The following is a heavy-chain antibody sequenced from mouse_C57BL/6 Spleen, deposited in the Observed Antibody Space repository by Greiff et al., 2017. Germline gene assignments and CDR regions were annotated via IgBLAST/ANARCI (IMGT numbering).Heavy chain of an antibody. CDR2: FYPGSGSI. Sequence: VQLQQPGAELVKPGASVKLSCKASGYTFTEYTIHWVKQRPGQGLEWIGWFYPGSGSIKYNEKFKDKATLTVDKSSSTVYMELSRLTSEGSAVXVCARHVYYYGSSYAMGYWGQGTSVTVSS. J-gene: IGHJ4*01. CDR1: GYTFTEYT. V-gene: IGHV1-62-2*01. CDR3: ARHVYYYGSSYAMGY. D-gene: IGHD1-1*01.